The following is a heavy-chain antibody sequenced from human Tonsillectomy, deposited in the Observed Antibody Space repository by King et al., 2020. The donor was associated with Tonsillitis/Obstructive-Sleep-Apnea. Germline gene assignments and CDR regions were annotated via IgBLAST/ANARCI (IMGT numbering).Heavy chain of an antibody. D-gene: IGHD3-9*01. Sequence: VQLQQWGAGLLKPSETLSLTCAVYGGSFSAYYWSWIRQPPGKGLEWIGEINHSGSTKYNPSLKSRVIISLDTSKNQFSLKLNSVTAADTAVYYCARGDLLTGYYASTDFDYWGQGTLVTVSS. CDR2: INHSGST. CDR3: ARGDLLTGYYASTDFDY. J-gene: IGHJ4*02. CDR1: GGSFSAYY. V-gene: IGHV4-34*01.